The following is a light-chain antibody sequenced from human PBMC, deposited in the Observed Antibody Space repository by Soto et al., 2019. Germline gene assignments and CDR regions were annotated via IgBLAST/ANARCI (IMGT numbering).Light chain of an antibody. CDR1: QSVSSSY. V-gene: IGKV3-20*01. Sequence: EIVLTHSPGTLSLSPGERATLSCRASQSVSSSYLAWYQQKPGQAPSLLIHGASSRATGILDRFSGSGSGTDFTLTISRLEPEDFAVYYCQQYGSSPWTFGQGTKVDIK. J-gene: IGKJ1*01. CDR3: QQYGSSPWT. CDR2: GAS.